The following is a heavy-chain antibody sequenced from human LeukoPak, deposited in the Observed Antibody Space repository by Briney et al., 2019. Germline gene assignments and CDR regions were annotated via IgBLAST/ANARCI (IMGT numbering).Heavy chain of an antibody. Sequence: SETLSLTCAVYGGSFSGYYWSWIRQPPGKGLEWIGYIYHSGSTNYNPSLKSRVTISVDTSKNQFSLKLSSVTAADTAVYYCAREGSKYYFDYWGQGTLVTVSS. V-gene: IGHV4-34*01. CDR3: AREGSKYYFDY. J-gene: IGHJ4*02. CDR2: IYHSGST. CDR1: GGSFSGYY.